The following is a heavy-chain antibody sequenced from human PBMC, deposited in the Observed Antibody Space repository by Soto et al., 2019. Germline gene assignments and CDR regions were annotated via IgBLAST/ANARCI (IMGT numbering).Heavy chain of an antibody. Sequence: QVQLVQSGAEVKKPGSSVKVSCKASGGTFSSYAISWVRQAPGQGLEWMGGIIPIFGTANYAQKFQGRVTMTADESTSTAYMELSSVRSEDTAVYYCARELEMATAKGAFDIWGQGTMVTVSS. CDR2: IIPIFGTA. D-gene: IGHD5-18*01. V-gene: IGHV1-69*12. J-gene: IGHJ3*02. CDR1: GGTFSSYA. CDR3: ARELEMATAKGAFDI.